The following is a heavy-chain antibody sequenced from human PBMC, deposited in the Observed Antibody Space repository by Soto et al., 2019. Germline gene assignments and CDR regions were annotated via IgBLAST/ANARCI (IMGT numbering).Heavy chain of an antibody. CDR1: GFTLSDNW. V-gene: IGHV3-7*01. CDR2: IEDGGSER. J-gene: IGHJ4*02. Sequence: EVHLVEAGGGLVQPGESLRLSCATSGFTLSDNWMSWVRQAPGKGLEWVANIEDGGSERWYADSVKGRFTIFRDTAKNSLYLQMTGLRAEDTAMYYCTRNAYWGQGTLVNVSS. CDR3: TRNAY.